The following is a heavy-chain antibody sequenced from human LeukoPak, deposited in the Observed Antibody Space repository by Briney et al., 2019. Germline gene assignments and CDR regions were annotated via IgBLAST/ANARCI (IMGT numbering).Heavy chain of an antibody. D-gene: IGHD3-10*01. Sequence: GAAVKVSCKASGGTFSSYAISWVRQAPGQGLEWMGGIIPIFGTANYAQKFQGRVTITADESTSTAYMELSSQRSEDTAVYYCARGYYGSGSYNGYWGQGTLVTVSS. V-gene: IGHV1-69*13. J-gene: IGHJ4*02. CDR3: ARGYYGSGSYNGY. CDR2: IIPIFGTA. CDR1: GGTFSSYA.